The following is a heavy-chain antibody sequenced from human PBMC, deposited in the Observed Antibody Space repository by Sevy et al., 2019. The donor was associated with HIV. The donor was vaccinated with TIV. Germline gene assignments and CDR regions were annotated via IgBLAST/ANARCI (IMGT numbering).Heavy chain of an antibody. CDR3: TTRELELRGDGAFDI. Sequence: GGSLRLSCAASGFTFSNAWMSWVRQAPGKGLEWVGRIKSKTDGGTTDYAAPVKGRFTISRDDSKNTLYLQMNSLKTEDTAVYYCTTRELELRGDGAFDIWGQGTMVTVSS. V-gene: IGHV3-15*01. D-gene: IGHD1-7*01. J-gene: IGHJ3*02. CDR1: GFTFSNAW. CDR2: IKSKTDGGTT.